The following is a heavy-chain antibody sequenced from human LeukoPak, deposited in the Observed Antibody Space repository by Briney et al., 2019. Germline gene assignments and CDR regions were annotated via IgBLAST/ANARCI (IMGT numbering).Heavy chain of an antibody. CDR1: GGSISSGSYY. V-gene: IGHV4-61*02. D-gene: IGHD2-15*01. CDR3: AREGGGCSGGSCYSAKYYFDY. J-gene: IGHJ4*02. CDR2: ISTSGST. Sequence: PSQTLSLTCTVSGGSISSGSYYWSWIRQPAGKGLEWIGRISTSGSTNYNPSLQSRVTISVDTSKNEFSLKLSSVTAADTAVYYCAREGGGCSGGSCYSAKYYFDYWGQGTLVTVSS.